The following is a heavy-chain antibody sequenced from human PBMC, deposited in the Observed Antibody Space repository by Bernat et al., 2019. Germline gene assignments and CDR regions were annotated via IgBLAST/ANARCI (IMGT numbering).Heavy chain of an antibody. Sequence: EVQLVESGGGLVQPGGSLRLSCAASGFTFSSYAMSWVRQAPGKGLEWVSAISGSGGSTYYADSVKGRFTISRDNSKNTLYLQMNSLRAEDTAVYYCAKGLPYYYDSSGYYGYWGQGTLVTVSS. D-gene: IGHD3-22*01. CDR1: GFTFSSYA. CDR2: ISGSGGST. J-gene: IGHJ4*02. V-gene: IGHV3-23*04. CDR3: AKGLPYYYDSSGYYGY.